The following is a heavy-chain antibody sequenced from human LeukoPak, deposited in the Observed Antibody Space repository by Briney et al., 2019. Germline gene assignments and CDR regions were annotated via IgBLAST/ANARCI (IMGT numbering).Heavy chain of an antibody. J-gene: IGHJ3*02. CDR3: ARRKYQLLSAFDI. CDR2: IYPGDSDT. Sequence: GESLKISCKGSGYSFTSYWIGWVRQMPGKGLEWMGIIYPGDSDTRYSPSFQGQVTFSADESISTAYLRWSRLKASDTAIYYCARRKYQLLSAFDIWGQGTMVTVSS. V-gene: IGHV5-51*01. D-gene: IGHD2-2*01. CDR1: GYSFTSYW.